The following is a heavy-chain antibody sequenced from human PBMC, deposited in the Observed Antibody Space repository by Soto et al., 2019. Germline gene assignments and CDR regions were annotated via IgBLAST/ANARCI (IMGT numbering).Heavy chain of an antibody. CDR3: ARGALDFDY. CDR2: ISAYNGHT. CDR1: GYTLPYYA. D-gene: IGHD3-16*01. V-gene: IGHV1-18*01. J-gene: IGHJ4*02. Sequence: ASVKVSCKASGYTLPYYAVTWVRQAPGQGLEWMGWISAYNGHTKYAQNLQGRLTLTTDTSTNTAYMELRSLRSDDTAVYYCARGALDFDYWGQGTLVTVSS.